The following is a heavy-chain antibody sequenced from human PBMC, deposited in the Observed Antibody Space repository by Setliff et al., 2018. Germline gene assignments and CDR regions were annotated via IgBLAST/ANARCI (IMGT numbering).Heavy chain of an antibody. D-gene: IGHD3-10*01. CDR2: INRGSGDT. CDR3: VMGSGALGPY. J-gene: IGHJ4*02. V-gene: IGHV1-3*01. CDR1: GYTFTNYP. Sequence: ASVKVSCKASGYTFTNYPIHWVRQAPGQRLEWMGWINRGSGDTKYSRKFQGRVTITRDTSASTAYMELSRLTYEDTAVYYCVMGSGALGPYWGQGTLVTVSS.